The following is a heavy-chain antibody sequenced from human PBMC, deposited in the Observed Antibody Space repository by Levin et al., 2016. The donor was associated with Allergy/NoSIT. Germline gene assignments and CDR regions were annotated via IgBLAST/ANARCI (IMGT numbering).Heavy chain of an antibody. Sequence: SETLSLTCAVYGESFSGHYWNWIRQPPGKGLEWIGNINPSGDTDYNPSLKSRVTISVDTSKNQFSLKLRSVTAADTAVYYCARNQRPRNQRPFAIDYWGQGTLVTVSS. CDR3: ARNQRPRNQRPFAIDY. CDR2: INPSGDT. V-gene: IGHV4-34*01. CDR1: GESFSGHY. J-gene: IGHJ4*02. D-gene: IGHD6-25*01.